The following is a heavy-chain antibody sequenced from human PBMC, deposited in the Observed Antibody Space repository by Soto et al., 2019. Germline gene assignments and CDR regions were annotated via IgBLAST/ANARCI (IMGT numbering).Heavy chain of an antibody. D-gene: IGHD6-19*01. V-gene: IGHV3-33*01. Sequence: QVQLVESGGGVVQPGRSLRLSCAASGFTFSSYGMHWVRQAPGKGLEWVAVIRYDGSNKYYADSVKGRFTISRDNSKNTLYLQMNSLRAEDTAVYYCARDLAVAGEVNWYFDLWGRGTLVTVSS. CDR3: ARDLAVAGEVNWYFDL. CDR2: IRYDGSNK. J-gene: IGHJ2*01. CDR1: GFTFSSYG.